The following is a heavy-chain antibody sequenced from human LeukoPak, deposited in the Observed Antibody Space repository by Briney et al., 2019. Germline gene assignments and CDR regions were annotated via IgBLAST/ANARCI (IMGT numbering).Heavy chain of an antibody. J-gene: IGHJ4*02. D-gene: IGHD3-10*01. Sequence: ASVKVSCKASGSTFSSYDINWVRQATGQGLEWMGWMNLNSGDTGYTQRFQGRVTMTRDTSISTAYMELSSLRSEDTAVYYCARGPYGTGSHFDFWGQGTLVTVSS. CDR1: GSTFSSYD. CDR2: MNLNSGDT. V-gene: IGHV1-8*02. CDR3: ARGPYGTGSHFDF.